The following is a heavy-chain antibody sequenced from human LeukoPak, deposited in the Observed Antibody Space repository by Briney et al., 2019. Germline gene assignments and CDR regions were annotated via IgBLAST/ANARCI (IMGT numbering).Heavy chain of an antibody. CDR1: GGSISSHY. CDR3: ARGAYGDYGFFDY. CDR2: IYYSGST. D-gene: IGHD4-17*01. Sequence: SETLSLTCTVSGGSISSHYWSWIRQPPGKGLEWIGYIYYSGSTNYNPSLKSRVTISVDTSKNQFSLKLSSVTAADTAVYYCARGAYGDYGFFDYWGQGALVTVSS. V-gene: IGHV4-59*11. J-gene: IGHJ4*02.